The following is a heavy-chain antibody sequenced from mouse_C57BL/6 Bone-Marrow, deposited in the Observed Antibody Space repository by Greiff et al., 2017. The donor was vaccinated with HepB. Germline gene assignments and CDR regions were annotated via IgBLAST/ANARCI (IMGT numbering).Heavy chain of an antibody. J-gene: IGHJ1*03. V-gene: IGHV1-82*01. Sequence: QVQLQQSGPELVKPGASVKISCKASGYAFSSSWMNWVKQRPGKGLEWIGRMYPGDGDTNYNGKFKGKATLTADKSSSTAYMQLSSLTSEDSAVYFCQRDYYGRGYWYFDVWGTGTTVTVSS. CDR1: GYAFSSSW. D-gene: IGHD1-1*01. CDR3: QRDYYGRGYWYFDV. CDR2: MYPGDGDT.